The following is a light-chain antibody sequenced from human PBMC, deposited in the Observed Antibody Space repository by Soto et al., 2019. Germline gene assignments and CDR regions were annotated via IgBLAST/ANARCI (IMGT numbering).Light chain of an antibody. J-gene: IGKJ1*01. CDR1: QSVSSSF. CDR3: QQYSSSPLT. V-gene: IGKV3-20*01. Sequence: EIVLTQSPVTLSLSPGERATLSCRASQSVSSSFLAWYQQKAGQAPRLLIYGASSRATGIPDRFSGSGSGTDFTLTISRLEPEDFAVYYCQQYSSSPLTFGQGTKVEIK. CDR2: GAS.